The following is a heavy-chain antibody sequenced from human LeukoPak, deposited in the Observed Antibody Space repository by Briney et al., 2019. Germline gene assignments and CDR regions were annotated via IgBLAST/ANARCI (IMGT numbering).Heavy chain of an antibody. J-gene: IGHJ4*02. CDR1: GYTFTSHC. CDR3: ARDNIGSSGWTGLGY. CDR2: IHPSDGVT. Sequence: RASVKVSCKASGYTFTSHCIHWVRQAPGQGLEWMGLIHPSDGVTTYAQHFQGRVTVTRDTSTSTVYMELSSLRSEDTAVYYCARDNIGSSGWTGLGYWGQGTLVTVSS. V-gene: IGHV1-46*01. D-gene: IGHD6-19*01.